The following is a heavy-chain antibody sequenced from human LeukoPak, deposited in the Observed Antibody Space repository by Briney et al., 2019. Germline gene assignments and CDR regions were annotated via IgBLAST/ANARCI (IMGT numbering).Heavy chain of an antibody. Sequence: GGSLRLSCVASGFTFRDYSMSWVRQAPGKGLEWVSSISSSSSYIYYADSVKGRFTISRDNAKNSLYLQMNSLRAEDTAVYYCASPSLGSGSQNPYHYFDYWGQGTLVTVSS. D-gene: IGHD1-26*01. J-gene: IGHJ4*02. V-gene: IGHV3-21*01. CDR2: ISSSSSYI. CDR3: ASPSLGSGSQNPYHYFDY. CDR1: GFTFRDYS.